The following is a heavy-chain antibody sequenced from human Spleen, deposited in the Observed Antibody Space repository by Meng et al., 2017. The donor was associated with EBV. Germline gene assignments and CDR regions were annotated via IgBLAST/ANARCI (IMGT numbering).Heavy chain of an antibody. CDR2: ISNSGST. J-gene: IGHJ4*02. V-gene: IGHV4-30-4*01. Sequence: VRRQEAGQGLVKPSQTLSRTCDVSGGSISSGNYYWSWIRQPPGKGLEWIGYISNSGSTYYNPSLKSRVTISVDTSENQFSLKLSSVTAADTAVYFCARAEWSAPYYFDYWGQGTLVTVSS. CDR3: ARAEWSAPYYFDY. D-gene: IGHD3-3*01. CDR1: GGSISSGNYY.